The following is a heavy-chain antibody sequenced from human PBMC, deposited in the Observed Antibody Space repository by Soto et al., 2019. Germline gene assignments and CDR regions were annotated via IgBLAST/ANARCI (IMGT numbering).Heavy chain of an antibody. CDR2: ISAYNGNT. CDR3: AKGSPYSWFDP. J-gene: IGHJ5*02. Sequence: ASVKVSCKASGYTFTSYGISWGRQAPGQGLEWMGWISAYNGNTNYAQKLQGRVTMTTDKSTSTAYMELRRPRSDDTAVYYCAKGSPYSWFDPWGQGTLVTVSS. V-gene: IGHV1-18*04. D-gene: IGHD3-10*01. CDR1: GYTFTSYG.